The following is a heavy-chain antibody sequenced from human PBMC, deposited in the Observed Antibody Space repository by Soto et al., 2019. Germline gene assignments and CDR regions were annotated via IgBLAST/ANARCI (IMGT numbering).Heavy chain of an antibody. Sequence: SETLSLTCTVSGGSISSYYWSWIRQPPGKGLEWIGYIYYSGSTNYNPSLKSRVTISVDTSKNQFSLKLSSVTAADTAVYYCARTNLRHWYFDLWGRGTLVTVSS. CDR3: ARTNLRHWYFDL. J-gene: IGHJ2*01. CDR2: IYYSGST. V-gene: IGHV4-59*01. CDR1: GGSISSYY. D-gene: IGHD2-8*01.